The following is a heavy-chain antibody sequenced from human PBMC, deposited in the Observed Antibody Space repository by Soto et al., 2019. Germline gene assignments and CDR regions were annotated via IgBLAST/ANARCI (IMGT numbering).Heavy chain of an antibody. D-gene: IGHD6-19*01. J-gene: IGHJ4*02. CDR3: VTWLSAHFDY. CDR1: GFTFAHYA. V-gene: IGHV3-23*05. CDR2: IDGPTTNT. Sequence: GGSPRLSCAASGFTFAHYAMMWARQAPGRGLEWVSTIDGPTTNTHYIDSVKGRFFISRDNAINTVYLQMNGLRAEDTAVYYCVTWLSAHFDYWGRGTLVTVSS.